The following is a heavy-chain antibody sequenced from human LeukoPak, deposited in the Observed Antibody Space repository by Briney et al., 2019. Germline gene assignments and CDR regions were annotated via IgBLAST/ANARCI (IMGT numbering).Heavy chain of an antibody. J-gene: IGHJ6*02. CDR2: ISGSGGST. CDR1: GFTFSSYA. CDR3: ARGGILYGMDV. D-gene: IGHD6-13*01. Sequence: QTGGSLRLSCAASGFTFSSYAMSWVRQAPGKGLEWVSAISGSGGSTYFADSVKGRFTFSRDNSKNTLYLQMNSLRAEDTAVYYCARGGILYGMDVWGQGTTVTVSS. V-gene: IGHV3-23*01.